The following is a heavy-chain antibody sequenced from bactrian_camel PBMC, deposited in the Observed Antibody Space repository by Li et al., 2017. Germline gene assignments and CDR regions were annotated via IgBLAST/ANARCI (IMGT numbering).Heavy chain of an antibody. D-gene: IGHD2*01. CDR2: INSVGRST. Sequence: VQLVESGGGLVQPGGSLRLSCAASGFSFSSYAMIWVRQAPGKGLEWVSTINSVGRSTYYADSVKGRFTISRDNAKNTLTLQMSSLKPEDTAVYYCAADLPPPGASGRYSGLRDTAYGYWGRGTQVTVS. V-gene: IGHV3S31*01. CDR1: GFSFSSYA. J-gene: IGHJ4*01. CDR3: AADLPPPGASGRYSGLRDTAYGY.